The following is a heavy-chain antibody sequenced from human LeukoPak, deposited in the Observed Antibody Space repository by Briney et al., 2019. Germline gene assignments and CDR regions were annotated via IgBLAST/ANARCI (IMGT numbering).Heavy chain of an antibody. CDR3: AKVSEDDFWSGHFDY. CDR1: GFTFSSYA. J-gene: IGHJ4*02. CDR2: ISGSGGST. Sequence: GGSPRLSCAASGFTFSSYAMSWVRQAPGKGLEWVSAISGSGGSTYYADSVKGRFTISRDNSKNTLYLQMNSLRAEDTAVYYCAKVSEDDFWSGHFDYWGQGTLVTVSS. V-gene: IGHV3-23*01. D-gene: IGHD3-3*01.